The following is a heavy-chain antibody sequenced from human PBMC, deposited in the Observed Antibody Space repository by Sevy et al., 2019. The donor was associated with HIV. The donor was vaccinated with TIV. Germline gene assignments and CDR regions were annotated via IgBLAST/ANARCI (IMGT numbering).Heavy chain of an antibody. D-gene: IGHD6-19*01. CDR3: ARGESVTGTIFLSYFYDF. V-gene: IGHV1-18*01. CDR2: INTYNGNT. CDR1: GYIFSNYG. Sequence: ASVKVSCRASGYIFSNYGISWVRQAPGQGLEWMGWINTYNGNTNYVQKIQGRVTMTTDTFTSTAYMELRSLRSDDTAVYYCARGESVTGTIFLSYFYDFWGQGTLVTVSS. J-gene: IGHJ4*02.